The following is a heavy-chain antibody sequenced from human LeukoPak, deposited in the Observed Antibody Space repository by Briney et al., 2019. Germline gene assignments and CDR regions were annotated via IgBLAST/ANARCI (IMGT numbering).Heavy chain of an antibody. Sequence: PSETLSLTCTVSGGSISSSSYYWGWIRQPPGKGLEWIGEINHSGSTNYNPSLKSRVTISVDTSENQFSLKLSSVTAADTAVYYCARENADGAYCGGDCSHYFDYWGQGTLVTVSS. J-gene: IGHJ4*02. CDR2: INHSGST. CDR1: GGSISSSSYY. CDR3: ARENADGAYCGGDCSHYFDY. V-gene: IGHV4-39*07. D-gene: IGHD2-21*02.